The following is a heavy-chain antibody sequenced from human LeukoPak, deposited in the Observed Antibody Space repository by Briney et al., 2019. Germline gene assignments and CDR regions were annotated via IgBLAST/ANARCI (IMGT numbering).Heavy chain of an antibody. CDR1: GYTFTSYG. J-gene: IGHJ4*02. V-gene: IGHV1-18*01. D-gene: IGHD3-22*01. CDR3: ARVEYYYDSSGYFPPDY. Sequence: ASVKVSCKASGYTFTSYGISWVRQAPGQGLEWMGWISAYNGNTNYAQKLQGRVTMTTDTSTRTAYMELRRLRSDDTAVYYCARVEYYYDSSGYFPPDYWGQGTLVTVSS. CDR2: ISAYNGNT.